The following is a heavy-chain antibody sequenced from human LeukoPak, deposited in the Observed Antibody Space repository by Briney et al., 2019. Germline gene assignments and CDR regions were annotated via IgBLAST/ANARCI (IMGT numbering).Heavy chain of an antibody. CDR3: AKGGAARLARGYWFDP. V-gene: IGHV3-66*01. CDR1: GFTVSSNY. J-gene: IGHJ5*02. CDR2: IYSGGST. D-gene: IGHD6-6*01. Sequence: GGSLRLSCAASGFTVSSNYMSWVRQAPGKGLEWVSVIYSGGSTYYADSVKGRFTISRDNSKNTLYLQMNSLRAEDTAVYYCAKGGAARLARGYWFDPWGQGTLVTVSS.